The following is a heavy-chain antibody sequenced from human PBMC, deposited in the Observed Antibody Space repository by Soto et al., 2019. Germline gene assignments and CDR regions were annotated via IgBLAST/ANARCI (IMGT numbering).Heavy chain of an antibody. V-gene: IGHV3-23*01. CDR1: GFSFDSHS. Sequence: EVQLLESGGGLVQPGGSLKLSCAASGFSFDSHSMSWVRQAPEKGLERVAGISGSGYSKYHADSVRGRFTISRDNSWNTLNLQLNSVRAEETALYYWAKSRGEWWSSSSVDAWGQGTVVTVSS. J-gene: IGHJ5*02. CDR3: AKSRGEWWSSSSVDA. CDR2: ISGSGYSK. D-gene: IGHD6-6*01.